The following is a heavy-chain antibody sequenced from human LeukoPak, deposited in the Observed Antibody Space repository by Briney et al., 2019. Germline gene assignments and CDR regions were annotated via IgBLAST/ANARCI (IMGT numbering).Heavy chain of an antibody. Sequence: SETLSLTCTVSGGSLSTYYWSWIRQPPGKGLEWMGYIYYTGSTNHNPSLKSRVTMSVDTSKHQFSLKLNSVTAADTAVYYCARASGGYYNNWFDPWGQGTLVTVSS. V-gene: IGHV4-59*01. J-gene: IGHJ5*02. D-gene: IGHD3-22*01. CDR3: ARASGGYYNNWFDP. CDR2: IYYTGST. CDR1: GGSLSTYY.